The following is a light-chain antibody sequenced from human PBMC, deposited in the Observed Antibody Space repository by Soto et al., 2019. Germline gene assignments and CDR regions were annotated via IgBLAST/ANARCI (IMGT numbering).Light chain of an antibody. V-gene: IGKV1-39*01. CDR2: AAS. CDR1: QSIRSY. CDR3: QQSHGTRT. J-gene: IGKJ1*01. Sequence: DIQMTQSPSSLSASVGDRVTITCRASQSIRSYLNWYQQKPGKAPKLLIYAASSLQSGVPSRFSGSGSGTDFTLTISSLQPEDFSTYYCQQSHGTRTFGQGTKVDMK.